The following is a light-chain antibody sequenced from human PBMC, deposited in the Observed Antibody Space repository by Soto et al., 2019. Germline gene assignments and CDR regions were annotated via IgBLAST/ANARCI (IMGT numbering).Light chain of an antibody. CDR1: QSVSSY. V-gene: IGKV3-11*01. CDR2: EAS. Sequence: EIVLTQSPATLSLSPGERATLSCRASQSVSSYLAWYQRKPGQAPRLLIYEASNRATGIPARFSGSGSGTDFTLTISSLEPEDFAVYYCQQRSDWPWTFGHGTKVEIK. J-gene: IGKJ1*01. CDR3: QQRSDWPWT.